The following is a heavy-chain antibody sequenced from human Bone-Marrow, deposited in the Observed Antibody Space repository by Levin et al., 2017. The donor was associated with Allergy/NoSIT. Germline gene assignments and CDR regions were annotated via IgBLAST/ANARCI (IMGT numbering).Heavy chain of an antibody. J-gene: IGHJ1*01. CDR1: GFTFSSYG. CDR2: ISYDGSNK. CDR3: AKSPKYCSGGSCYTAGGEYFQH. Sequence: GESLKISCAASGFTFSSYGMHWVRQAPGKGLEWVAVISYDGSNKYYADSVKGRFTISRDNSKNTLYLQMNSLRAEDTAVYYCAKSPKYCSGGSCYTAGGEYFQHWGQGTLVTVSS. D-gene: IGHD2-15*01. V-gene: IGHV3-30*18.